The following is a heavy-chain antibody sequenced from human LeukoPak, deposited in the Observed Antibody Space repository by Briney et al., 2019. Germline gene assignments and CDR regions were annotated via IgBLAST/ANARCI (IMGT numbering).Heavy chain of an antibody. Sequence: ASVNVSCKASGYTFTGYYMHWVRQAPGQGLEWMGWINPNSGGTNYAQKFQGRVTMTRDTSISTAYMELSRLRSDDTAVYYCAGSTYGDYPFDPWGQGTLVTVSS. CDR2: INPNSGGT. J-gene: IGHJ5*02. CDR1: GYTFTGYY. CDR3: AGSTYGDYPFDP. D-gene: IGHD4-17*01. V-gene: IGHV1-2*02.